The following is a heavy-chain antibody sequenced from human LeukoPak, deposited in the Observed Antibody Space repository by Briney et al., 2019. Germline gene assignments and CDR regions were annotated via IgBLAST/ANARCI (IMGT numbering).Heavy chain of an antibody. D-gene: IGHD3-10*01. CDR3: ARAGPNYGSGSYLDY. CDR1: GGSISNINW. CDR2: IYHSGTT. J-gene: IGHJ4*02. Sequence: SETLSLTCAVSGGSISNINWWSWVRQPPGKGLEWIGEIYHSGTTNYNPSLKSRVTISVDKSKNQFSLKMDSVTAADTAVYYCARAGPNYGSGSYLDYWGQGTLVTVSS. V-gene: IGHV4-4*02.